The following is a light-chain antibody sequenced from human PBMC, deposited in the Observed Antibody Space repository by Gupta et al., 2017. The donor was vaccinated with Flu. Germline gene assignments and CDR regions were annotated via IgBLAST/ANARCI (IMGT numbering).Light chain of an antibody. CDR2: EDD. V-gene: IGLV6-57*02. CDR3: QAYDSGNRV. CDR1: SDGIGNNY. Sequence: TITISTTSGSDGIGNNYVQWYQPRPGPAPSLLIFEDDHRPSGVPDRFSASIDTSSTSATLTISEVEAEDDDDYYWQAYDSGNRVFGGGTKLTVL. J-gene: IGLJ3*02.